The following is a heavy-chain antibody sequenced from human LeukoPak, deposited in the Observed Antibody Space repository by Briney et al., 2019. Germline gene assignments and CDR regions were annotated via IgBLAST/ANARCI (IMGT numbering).Heavy chain of an antibody. CDR2: FIPILWTA. Sequence: SVKVSCKASGGTFSDYALNWVRQAPGQGREWMGVFIPILWTANSTQKFQDRVTIPADISTNTAYMELSSLRSADTAVSYCARGARFGELGYWGHGTLVTVSS. CDR3: ARGARFGELGY. J-gene: IGHJ4*01. V-gene: IGHV1-69*06. CDR1: GGTFSDYA. D-gene: IGHD3-10*01.